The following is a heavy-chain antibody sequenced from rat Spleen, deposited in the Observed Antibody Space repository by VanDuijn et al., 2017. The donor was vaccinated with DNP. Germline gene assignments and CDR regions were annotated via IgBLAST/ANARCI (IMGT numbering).Heavy chain of an antibody. D-gene: IGHD1-5*01. V-gene: IGHV3-1*01. CDR2: ISYSGST. CDR3: ASGIGHWFAY. CDR1: NYSITINY. Sequence: EVQLQESGPGLVKPSQSLSLTCSVTNYSITINYWGWIRKFPGDKMEWIGHISYSGSTRYNPSLKSRISITRDTSKNQFFLQLNSVTTEDTATYYCASGIGHWFAYWGQGTLVTVSS. J-gene: IGHJ3*01.